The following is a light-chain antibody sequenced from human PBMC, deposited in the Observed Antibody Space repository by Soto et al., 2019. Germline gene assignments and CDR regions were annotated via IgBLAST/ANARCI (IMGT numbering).Light chain of an antibody. CDR1: QSVSISH. Sequence: EIVLTQSPGTLSLSLGERATLSCRASQSVSISHLAWYQQKPGQAPRLLIYGASSRATGIPDRFSGSGSGTDFTLTISRLEPEDFAVYYCQQYGSSPRTFGQGTRWIS. V-gene: IGKV3-20*01. J-gene: IGKJ1*01. CDR3: QQYGSSPRT. CDR2: GAS.